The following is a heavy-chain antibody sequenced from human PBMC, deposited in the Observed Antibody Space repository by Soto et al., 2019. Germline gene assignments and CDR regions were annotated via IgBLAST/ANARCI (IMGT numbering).Heavy chain of an antibody. CDR1: GGTSNRFA. Sequence: QVQLVQSGTEVKKPGSSVRVSCKASGGTSNRFAFSWVRQAPGQGLEWMGGSIPIFGTANYAPRFQGRGTITADESTSTGYMELSGLRSDDTATYYCATGRGSGGFDSWGQGTQVLVSS. J-gene: IGHJ4*02. CDR3: ATGRGSGGFDS. CDR2: SIPIFGTA. V-gene: IGHV1-69*01. D-gene: IGHD3-16*01.